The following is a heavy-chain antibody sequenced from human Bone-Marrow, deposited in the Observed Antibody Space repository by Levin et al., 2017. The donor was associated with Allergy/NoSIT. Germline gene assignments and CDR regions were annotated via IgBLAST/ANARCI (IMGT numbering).Heavy chain of an antibody. CDR2: ISWNCNFI. Sequence: GGSLRLSCAASGFTFDDYAMHWVRQVPGKGLEWVSGISWNCNFIGYADSVKGRFTISRDNAKNSLYLQINSLRSEDTAFYYCAKDMGSYGDNGVVRGIEYWGQGTLVTVSS. CDR1: GFTFDDYA. J-gene: IGHJ4*02. D-gene: IGHD4-23*01. V-gene: IGHV3-9*01. CDR3: AKDMGSYGDNGVVRGIEY.